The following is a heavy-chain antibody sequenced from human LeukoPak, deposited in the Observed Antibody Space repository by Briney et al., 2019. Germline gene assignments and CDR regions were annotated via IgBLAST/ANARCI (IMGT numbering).Heavy chain of an antibody. V-gene: IGHV1-69*05. J-gene: IGHJ4*02. CDR1: GGTFSSYA. CDR2: IIPIFGTA. Sequence: ASVTVSCKASGGTFSSYAISWVRQAPGQGLEWMGGIIPIFGTANYARKFQGRVTITTDESTSTAYMELSSLRSEDTAVYYCAREDKYSEFDYWGQGTLVTVSS. CDR3: AREDKYSEFDY. D-gene: IGHD2/OR15-2a*01.